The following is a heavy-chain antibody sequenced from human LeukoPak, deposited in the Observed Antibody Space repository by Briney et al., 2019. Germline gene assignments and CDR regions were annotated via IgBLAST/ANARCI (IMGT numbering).Heavy chain of an antibody. J-gene: IGHJ6*03. D-gene: IGHD6-19*01. CDR2: INGGGNTT. V-gene: IGHV3-23*01. CDR1: GFAFSSFA. Sequence: GGSLRLSCAASGFAFSSFAMGWVRQSPGKGLEWLSTINGGGNTTFYADSVKGRFTISRDNSKNALYLHMDSLRPDDTAIYYCTKELHVAVTVADYYYFYMDVWGRGTAVTVSS. CDR3: TKELHVAVTVADYYYFYMDV.